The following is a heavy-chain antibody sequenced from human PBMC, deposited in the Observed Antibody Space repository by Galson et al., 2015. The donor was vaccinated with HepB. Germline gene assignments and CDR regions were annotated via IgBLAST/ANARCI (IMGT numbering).Heavy chain of an antibody. CDR3: AKAEVTSPGNY. Sequence: SLRLSCAASGFGFIGYWTSWVRQTPGKGLEWVANINYDGSQKYYVDSVKGRFTVSRDNAKNSLYLQMSSLRAEDTAVYYCAKAEVTSPGNYWGPGTPVTVSP. J-gene: IGHJ4*02. CDR1: GFGFIGYW. CDR2: INYDGSQK. V-gene: IGHV3-7*01. D-gene: IGHD2-2*01.